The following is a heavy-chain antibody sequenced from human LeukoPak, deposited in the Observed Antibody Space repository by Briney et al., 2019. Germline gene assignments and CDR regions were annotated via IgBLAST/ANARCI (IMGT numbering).Heavy chain of an antibody. CDR3: ATPRGDYYYGMDV. CDR2: VNSDGSNT. CDR1: GFTLSNYW. Sequence: GGSLRLSCAASGFTLSNYWMHWVRQAPGKGLVWVSRVNSDGSNTYYADSVKGRFTISRDNAKNTLYLQMNSLRAEDTAVYYCATPRGDYYYGMDVWGLGTTVTVSS. V-gene: IGHV3-74*01. J-gene: IGHJ6*02. D-gene: IGHD3-10*01.